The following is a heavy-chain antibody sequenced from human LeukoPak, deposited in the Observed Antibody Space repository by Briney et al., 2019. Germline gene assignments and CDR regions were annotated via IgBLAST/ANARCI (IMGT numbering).Heavy chain of an antibody. CDR1: GFTFSSYA. CDR2: ISGSGGST. J-gene: IGHJ4*02. CDR3: AKDGSGSYRRRDFDY. V-gene: IGHV3-23*01. D-gene: IGHD1-26*01. Sequence: PGESLRLSCAASGFTFSSYAMSWVRQAPGKGLEWVSAISGSGGSTYYADSVKGRFTISRDNSKNTLYLQMNSLRAEDTAVYYCAKDGSGSYRRRDFDYWGQGTLVTVSS.